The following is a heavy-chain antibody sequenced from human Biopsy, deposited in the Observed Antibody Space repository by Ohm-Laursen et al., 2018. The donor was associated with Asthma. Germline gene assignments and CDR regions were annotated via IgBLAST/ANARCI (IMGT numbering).Heavy chain of an antibody. Sequence: GSLRLSCTASGFTFTNAWMSWVRQAPGKGLEWVANIKHDGTEKNHVDSLKGRFTISRDNAKNSLYLQMNSLRAEDTAVYYCARTFHFWSLYHAEHYQLWGQGTLVTVSS. D-gene: IGHD3-3*02. V-gene: IGHV3-7*01. J-gene: IGHJ1*01. CDR2: IKHDGTEK. CDR3: ARTFHFWSLYHAEHYQL. CDR1: GFTFTNAW.